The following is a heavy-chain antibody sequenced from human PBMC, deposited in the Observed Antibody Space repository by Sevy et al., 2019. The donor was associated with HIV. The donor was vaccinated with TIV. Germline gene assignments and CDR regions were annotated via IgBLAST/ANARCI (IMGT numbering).Heavy chain of an antibody. CDR2: INPKSGAT. CDR3: ARESYDFWTGPVDYDYGMDV. J-gene: IGHJ6*02. CDR1: GYTFTDTGYY. D-gene: IGHD3-3*01. V-gene: IGHV1-2*02. Sequence: ASLKVSCKASGYTFTDTGYYVHWVRQAPGQGLEWMGWINPKSGATNYAQKFQGRVTMTRDTSVSTANMELSRLRSDDTAVYYCARESYDFWTGPVDYDYGMDVWGQGTTVTV.